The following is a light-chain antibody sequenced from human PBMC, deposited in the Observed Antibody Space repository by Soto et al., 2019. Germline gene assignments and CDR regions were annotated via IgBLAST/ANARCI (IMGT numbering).Light chain of an antibody. CDR1: QSVSSSY. J-gene: IGKJ1*01. V-gene: IGKV3-20*01. CDR2: GAS. Sequence: EIVLTQSPGTLSLSPGERATLSCRASQSVSSSYLAWYQQKPGQAPRLLIYGASSRATGIPDRFSGSGSGTDFTLTISRLEPEGFAVYYCQQYGSSPQTWTFGQGTKVEIK. CDR3: QQYGSSPQTWT.